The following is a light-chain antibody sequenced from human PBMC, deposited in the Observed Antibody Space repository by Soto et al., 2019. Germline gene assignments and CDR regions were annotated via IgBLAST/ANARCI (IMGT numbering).Light chain of an antibody. Sequence: QSALPQPASVSGSPGQWITISCTGTSSDVGGYNYVSWYQQHPGKAPKFIIYEVSNRPSGVSNRFSGSKSGNTASLTISGLQADDEADYYCSSYRSGSTLVVFGGGTQLTVL. CDR1: SSDVGGYNY. CDR3: SSYRSGSTLVV. V-gene: IGLV2-14*01. CDR2: EVS. J-gene: IGLJ3*02.